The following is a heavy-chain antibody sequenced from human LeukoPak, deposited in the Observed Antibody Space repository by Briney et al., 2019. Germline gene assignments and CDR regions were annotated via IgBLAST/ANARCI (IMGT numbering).Heavy chain of an antibody. V-gene: IGHV3-23*01. CDR2: ISGSGGST. J-gene: IGHJ4*02. CDR3: TKATVYDILTGYLYYFDY. Sequence: GGSLRLSCAASGFTFSSYAMSWVRQAPGKGLEWVSGISGSGGSTYYADSTKGRFTISRDNSKNTLYLQMNSLRAEDTAVYYCTKATVYDILTGYLYYFDYWGQGTLVTVSS. D-gene: IGHD3-9*01. CDR1: GFTFSSYA.